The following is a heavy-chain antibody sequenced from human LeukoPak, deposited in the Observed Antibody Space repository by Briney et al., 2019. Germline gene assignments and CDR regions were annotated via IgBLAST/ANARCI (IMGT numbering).Heavy chain of an antibody. V-gene: IGHV5-51*01. CDR1: GYSFTSYW. D-gene: IGHD5-12*01. CDR2: IYPGDSDT. Sequence: GESLKISCKGSGYSFTSYWIGWVRQMPGKGLEWMGIIYPGDSDTRYSPSFQGQVTISADKSISTAYLQWSSLKASDTAMYYCARRGSIVATIEGSDAFDIWGQGTMVTVSS. CDR3: ARRGSIVATIEGSDAFDI. J-gene: IGHJ3*02.